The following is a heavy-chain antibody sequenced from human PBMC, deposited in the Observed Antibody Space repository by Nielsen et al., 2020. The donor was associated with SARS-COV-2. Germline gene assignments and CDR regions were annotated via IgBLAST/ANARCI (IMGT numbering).Heavy chain of an antibody. J-gene: IGHJ4*02. CDR3: ARARGYCSSTSCYRYAY. CDR2: IWYDGSNK. Sequence: GGSLRLSCAASGFTFSSYGMHWVRQAPGKGLEWVAVIWYDGSNKYYADSVKGRFTISRDNSKNTLYLQMNSLRAEDTAVYYCARARGYCSSTSCYRYAYWGQGTLVTVSS. CDR1: GFTFSSYG. V-gene: IGHV3-33*01. D-gene: IGHD2-2*02.